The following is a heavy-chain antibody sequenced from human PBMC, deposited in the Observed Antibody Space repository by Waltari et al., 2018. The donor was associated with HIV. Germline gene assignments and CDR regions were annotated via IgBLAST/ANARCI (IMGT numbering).Heavy chain of an antibody. Sequence: EVQLVESGGGLVKPGGSLRRSCAASGFTFSSYSMNWFRQAPGKGLEWVSSISSSSSYIYYADSVKGRFTISRDNAKNSLYLQMNSLRAEDTAVYYCATLVSSGWYYFDYWGQEPWSPSPQ. V-gene: IGHV3-21*01. D-gene: IGHD6-19*01. CDR1: GFTFSSYS. CDR3: ATLVSSGWYYFDY. J-gene: IGHJ4*01. CDR2: ISSSSSYI.